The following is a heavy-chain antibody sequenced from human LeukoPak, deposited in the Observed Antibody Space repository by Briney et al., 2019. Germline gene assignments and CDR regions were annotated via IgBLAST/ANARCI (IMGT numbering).Heavy chain of an antibody. V-gene: IGHV3-7*05. CDR1: GFTFSSYW. D-gene: IGHD2-21*01. Sequence: GGSLRLSCAASGFTFSSYWMTWVRQAPGKGLEYVANIKEDGSEKYYLDSVKGRFTISRDNAKNSLYLQMSSLRGDDAAVYYCVRDCGFHTFDYWGQGTLVTVSS. CDR3: VRDCGFHTFDY. J-gene: IGHJ4*02. CDR2: IKEDGSEK.